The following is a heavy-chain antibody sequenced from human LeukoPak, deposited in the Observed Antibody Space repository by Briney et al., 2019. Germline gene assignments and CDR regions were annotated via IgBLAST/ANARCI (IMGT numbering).Heavy chain of an antibody. CDR2: IYSGGST. CDR1: GFTVSSNY. V-gene: IGHV3-66*02. J-gene: IGHJ4*02. CDR3: AREVATPGTPPSLDY. D-gene: IGHD6-13*01. Sequence: PGGSLRLSCAVSGFTVSSNYMSWVRQAPGKGLEWVSVIYSGGSTYYADSVKGRFTISRDNSKNTLYLQMNSLRGEDTAVYYCAREVATPGTPPSLDYWGQGTLVTVSS.